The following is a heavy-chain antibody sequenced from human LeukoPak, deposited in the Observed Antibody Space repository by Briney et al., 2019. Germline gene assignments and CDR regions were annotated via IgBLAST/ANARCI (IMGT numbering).Heavy chain of an antibody. J-gene: IGHJ4*02. V-gene: IGHV3-53*01. Sequence: GGSLRLSCAASGFTVSSNDMSWVRQAPGKGLQWVSAIYRGANTYYADSVKGRFTISRDNSKNTLYLQMNSLRAEDTAVYYCARDTAGIGYWGQGTLVTVSS. D-gene: IGHD3-10*01. CDR1: GFTVSSND. CDR2: IYRGANT. CDR3: ARDTAGIGY.